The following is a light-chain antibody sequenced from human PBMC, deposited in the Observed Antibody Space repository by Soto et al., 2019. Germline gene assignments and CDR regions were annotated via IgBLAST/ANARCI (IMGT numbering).Light chain of an antibody. V-gene: IGKV1-39*01. CDR2: AAS. Sequence: DLQMTQSPSSLSSSLGDSVTITCRASQSISVYLNWYQQKPGKAPNLLIYAASSLQSGVPPRFSGSGSGTDFTLTITNLQPEDFATYYCQQSYNTPLTVGQGTKV. CDR1: QSISVY. CDR3: QQSYNTPLT. J-gene: IGKJ1*01.